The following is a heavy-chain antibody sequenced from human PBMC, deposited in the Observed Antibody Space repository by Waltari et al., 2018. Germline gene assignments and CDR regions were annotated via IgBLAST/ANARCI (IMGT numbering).Heavy chain of an antibody. CDR3: ARVLNLEAALYYYYYMDV. D-gene: IGHD6-6*01. CDR1: GGSISSSRYY. Sequence: QLQLQESGPGLVKPSETLSLTCTVSGGSISSSRYYWGWIRQPPGKGLEWIGSIYYSGSTYYNPSLKSRVTISVDTSKNQFSLKLSSVTAADTAVYYCARVLNLEAALYYYYYMDVWGKGTTVTISS. J-gene: IGHJ6*03. V-gene: IGHV4-39*07. CDR2: IYYSGST.